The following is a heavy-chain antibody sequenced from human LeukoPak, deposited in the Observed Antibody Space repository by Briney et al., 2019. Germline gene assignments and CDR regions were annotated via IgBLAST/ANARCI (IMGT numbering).Heavy chain of an antibody. CDR3: ARADSGSYWGGDFDY. D-gene: IGHD1-26*01. J-gene: IGHJ4*02. Sequence: PGRSLRLSCAASGFTFSSYAMHWVRQAPGKGLEWVAVISYDGSNKYYADSVKGRFTISRDNSKNTLYLQMNSLRAEDTAVYYCARADSGSYWGGDFDYWGQGTLVTVSS. CDR1: GFTFSSYA. V-gene: IGHV3-30-3*01. CDR2: ISYDGSNK.